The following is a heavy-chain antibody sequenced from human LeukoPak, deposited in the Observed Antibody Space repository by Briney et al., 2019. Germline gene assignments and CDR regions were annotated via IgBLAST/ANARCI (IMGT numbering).Heavy chain of an antibody. CDR2: ISAYNGNT. J-gene: IGHJ6*03. CDR3: PKFLYSSGWYVGGDYSYSTDA. CDR1: GYTFTSYG. D-gene: IGHD6-13*01. V-gene: IGHV1-18*01. Sequence: GASVKVSCKASGYTFTSYGISWVRQAPGQGLEWMGWISAYNGNTNYAQKLQGRVTMTTDTSTSTAYMEMRSLRSDDTAVYYCPKFLYSSGWYVGGDYSYSTDAWGKGSPLTVS.